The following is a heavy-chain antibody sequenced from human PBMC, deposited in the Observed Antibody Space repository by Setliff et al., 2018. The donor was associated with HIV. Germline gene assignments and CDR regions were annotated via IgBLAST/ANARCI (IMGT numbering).Heavy chain of an antibody. J-gene: IGHJ4*02. V-gene: IGHV1-69*13. Sequence: GASVKVSCKASGGPFSGLAISWVRQAPGQGPEWLGGIIPLLGPANYAYNFRGRVTITADESTSTAYMELSSLRSEDTAVYYCARSDYDYVWGSYRYYFDYWGQGTLVTVSS. CDR3: ARSDYDYVWGSYRYYFDY. D-gene: IGHD3-16*02. CDR1: GGPFSGLA. CDR2: IIPLLGPA.